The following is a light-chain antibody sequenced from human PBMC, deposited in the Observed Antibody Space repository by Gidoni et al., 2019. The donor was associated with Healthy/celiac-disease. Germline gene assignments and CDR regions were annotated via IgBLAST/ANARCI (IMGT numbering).Light chain of an antibody. CDR2: GAS. CDR3: QQYGSSPDT. CDR1: QSVSSSY. J-gene: IGKJ2*01. V-gene: IGKV3-20*01. Sequence: IVLTQFPGTLPLSPGERATLSCRASQSVSSSYLAWYQQKPGQAPRLLIYGASSRATGIPDRFSGSGSGTDFTLTISRLEPEDFAVYYCQQYGSSPDTFGQGTKLEIK.